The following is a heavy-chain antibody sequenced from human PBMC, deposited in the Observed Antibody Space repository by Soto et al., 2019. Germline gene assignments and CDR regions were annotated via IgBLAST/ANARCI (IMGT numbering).Heavy chain of an antibody. CDR3: ALRSMAVVPEY. CDR1: GDSISSYY. J-gene: IGHJ4*02. CDR2: LYYGRSA. Sequence: QVQLQESGPGLVKPSETLSLTCAVSGDSISSYYCMWIRQPPGKGLESIGYLYYGRSANYNPSLKSPVTLSVDTPTNQCPLTLSSMTAADTAVYYCALRSMAVVPEYWGQGTLVTVSS. V-gene: IGHV4-59*01. D-gene: IGHD3-22*01.